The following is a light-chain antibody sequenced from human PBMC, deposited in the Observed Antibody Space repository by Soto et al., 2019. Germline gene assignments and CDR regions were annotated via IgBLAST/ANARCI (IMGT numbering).Light chain of an antibody. CDR1: QTISSW. V-gene: IGKV1-5*03. Sequence: DIQMTQSPSTLSGSVGDRVTIXXRASQTISSWLAWYQQKPGKAPKXMIYKASTLKSGVPSRFSGSGSGAEFTLTISRLEPEDFAVYYCQQYGSSPTTLGQGTKVDIK. CDR2: KAS. J-gene: IGKJ1*01. CDR3: QQYGSSPTT.